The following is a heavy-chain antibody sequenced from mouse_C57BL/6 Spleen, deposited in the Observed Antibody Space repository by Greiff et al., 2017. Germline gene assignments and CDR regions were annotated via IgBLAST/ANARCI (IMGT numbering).Heavy chain of an antibody. D-gene: IGHD1-1*01. CDR1: GYTFTDYY. Sequence: QVQLKESGPELVKPGASVKISCKASGYTFTDYYINWVKQRPGQGLEWIGWIFPGSGSTYYNEKFKGKATLTVDKSSSTAYMLLSSLTSEDSAVYFCARGTTVVATRVFDYWGQGTTLTVSS. V-gene: IGHV1-75*01. J-gene: IGHJ2*01. CDR2: IFPGSGST. CDR3: ARGTTVVATRVFDY.